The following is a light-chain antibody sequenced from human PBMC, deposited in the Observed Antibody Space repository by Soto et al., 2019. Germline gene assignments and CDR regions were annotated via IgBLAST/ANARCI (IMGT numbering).Light chain of an antibody. Sequence: DIQLTQSPSSLSASVGDRVTITCRASETIYSHLNWYHQTLGKAPKLLISAASSLQSGVPSRFSGSGSGTDFALTISSLQREDFGSYFCQHGYSTPRFGGGTKIDI. J-gene: IGKJ4*01. CDR2: AAS. CDR3: QHGYSTPR. V-gene: IGKV1-39*01. CDR1: ETIYSH.